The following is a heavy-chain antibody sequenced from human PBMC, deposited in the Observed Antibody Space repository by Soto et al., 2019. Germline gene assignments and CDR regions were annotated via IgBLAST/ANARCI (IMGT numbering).Heavy chain of an antibody. CDR2: IRSRAYGGTT. V-gene: IGHV3-49*03. CDR1: GFTFGDNA. D-gene: IGHD3-3*01. CDR3: TRGWIFGPLINWFDP. Sequence: EVQLVESGGHMVQPGRSLRLSCTASGFTFGDNAMSWFRQAPGEGLEWVGFIRSRAYGGTTEYAASVKGRFTISRDESKSIAYLQMNSLKTEDTALYYCTRGWIFGPLINWFDPWGQGTLVTVSS. J-gene: IGHJ5*02.